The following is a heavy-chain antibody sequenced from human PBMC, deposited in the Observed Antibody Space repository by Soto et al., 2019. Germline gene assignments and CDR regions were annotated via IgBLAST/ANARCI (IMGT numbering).Heavy chain of an antibody. CDR1: GYTFTSYG. CDR3: AKYGDYERGNYYYYGMDV. CDR2: ISAYNGNT. V-gene: IGHV1-18*01. D-gene: IGHD4-17*01. Sequence: SVKVSCKASGYTFTSYGISWVRQAPGQGLEWMGWISAYNGNTNYAQKLQGRVTMTTDTSTSTAYMELRSLRSDDTAVYYCAKYGDYERGNYYYYGMDVWGQGTTVTVSS. J-gene: IGHJ6*02.